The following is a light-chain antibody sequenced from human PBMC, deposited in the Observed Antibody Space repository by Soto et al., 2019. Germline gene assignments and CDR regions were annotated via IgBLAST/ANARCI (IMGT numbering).Light chain of an antibody. CDR3: QQYNNWPLT. Sequence: EIVLTQSPATLSLSPGERATLSCRASQSVSSYLAWYQQKPGQAPRLLIYDASNRATGIPARFSGSGSGTDFTLTISSLEPEDFAVYYCQQYNNWPLTFGPGTRLEIK. CDR1: QSVSSY. CDR2: DAS. V-gene: IGKV3-11*01. J-gene: IGKJ5*01.